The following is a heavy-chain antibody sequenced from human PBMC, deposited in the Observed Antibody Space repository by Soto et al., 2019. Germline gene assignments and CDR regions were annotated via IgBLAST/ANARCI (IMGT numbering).Heavy chain of an antibody. CDR2: ISDSGSP. CDR1: GASISSYY. V-gene: IGHV4-59*08. Sequence: QVQLQESGPGLVKPSETVSLTCTVSGASISSYYWSWIRQPPGKGLEWIAYISDSGSPKYNPSLISLFTISVHTSKNQFSLNLRSLTAADTAVYFCGRHRPMIPIVNHHPLDYWGQGTLVTVSS. D-gene: IGHD3-22*01. J-gene: IGHJ4*02. CDR3: GRHRPMIPIVNHHPLDY.